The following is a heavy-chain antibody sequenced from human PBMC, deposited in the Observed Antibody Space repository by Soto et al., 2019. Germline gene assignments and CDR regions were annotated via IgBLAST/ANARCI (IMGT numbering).Heavy chain of an antibody. CDR3: AKTVYYDFWSGPSRFDY. J-gene: IGHJ4*02. V-gene: IGHV3-23*01. D-gene: IGHD3-3*01. CDR1: GFTFSSYA. Sequence: EVQLLESGGGLVQPGGSLRLSCAASGFTFSSYAMSWVRQAPGKGLEWVSAISGSGGSTYYADSVKGRFTISRDNSKNTQYLQMNSLRAEDTAVYYCAKTVYYDFWSGPSRFDYWGQGTLVTVSS. CDR2: ISGSGGST.